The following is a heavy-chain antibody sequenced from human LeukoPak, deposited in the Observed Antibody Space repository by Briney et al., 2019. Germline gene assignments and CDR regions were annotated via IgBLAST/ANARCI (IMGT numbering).Heavy chain of an antibody. D-gene: IGHD7-27*01. Sequence: PSETLSLTCAVYGGSFSGYYWSWIRQPPGKGLEWIGEINHSGSTNYNPSLKSRVTISVDTSKNQFSLKLSSVTAADTAVYYCARVTSTWGAFDIWGQGTMVTVSS. CDR1: GGSFSGYY. CDR2: INHSGST. V-gene: IGHV4-34*01. J-gene: IGHJ3*02. CDR3: ARVTSTWGAFDI.